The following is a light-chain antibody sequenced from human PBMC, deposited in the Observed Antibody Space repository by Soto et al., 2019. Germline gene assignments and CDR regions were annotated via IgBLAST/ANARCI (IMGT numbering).Light chain of an antibody. J-gene: IGKJ1*01. V-gene: IGKV4-1*01. CDR3: QQYYSTPTWT. Sequence: DIVMTQSPDSLAVSLGERATINCKSSQSVLYSSNNKNYLAWYQQKPGQPPKLLIYWAPTRESGVPDRFSGSGSGTDFTLTSSSLQAEDVAVYYCQQYYSTPTWTFGQGTKVEIK. CDR1: QSVLYSSNNKNY. CDR2: WAP.